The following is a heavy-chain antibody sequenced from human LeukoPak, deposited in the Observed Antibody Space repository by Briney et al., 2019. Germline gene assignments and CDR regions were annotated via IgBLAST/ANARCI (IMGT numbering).Heavy chain of an antibody. J-gene: IGHJ4*02. Sequence: AGGSLRLSCAASGFTFSDYYMSWIRQAPGKGLEWVSYISSSGSTIYYADSVKGRFTISRDNSKNAFLQMNSLRAEDTAVYYCARDYDTSGSYFDFFDYWGQGTLVTVSS. CDR1: GFTFSDYY. CDR2: ISSSGSTI. D-gene: IGHD3-22*01. CDR3: ARDYDTSGSYFDFFDY. V-gene: IGHV3-11*04.